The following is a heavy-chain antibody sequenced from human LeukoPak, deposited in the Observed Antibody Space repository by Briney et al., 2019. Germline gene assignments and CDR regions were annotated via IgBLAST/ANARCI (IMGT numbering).Heavy chain of an antibody. J-gene: IGHJ4*02. V-gene: IGHV1-2*02. CDR3: ASGFSSSYSYDSSGSYFDY. Sequence: ASVKVSCKASGYAFTGYYLHWVRQAPGQGPGWMGWINPNSGGTNYAQKFQGRVTMTRDTSISTAYMELSRLRSDDTAVYYCASGFSSSYSYDSSGSYFDYWGQGTLVTVSS. D-gene: IGHD3-22*01. CDR1: GYAFTGYY. CDR2: INPNSGGT.